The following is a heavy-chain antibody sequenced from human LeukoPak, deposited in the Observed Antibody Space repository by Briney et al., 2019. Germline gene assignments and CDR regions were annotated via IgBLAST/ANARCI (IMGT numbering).Heavy chain of an antibody. V-gene: IGHV3-23*01. CDR1: GFTFSRYA. CDR3: AKSYNGYESKPDY. J-gene: IGHJ4*02. CDR2: ISGSGGST. Sequence: PGGSLRLSCAASGFTFSRYAMSWVRQAPGKGLEWVSAISGSGGSTYYADSVKGRFTISRDNSKNTLYLQMNSLRAEDTAVYYCAKSYNGYESKPDYWGQGTLVTVSS. D-gene: IGHD5-12*01.